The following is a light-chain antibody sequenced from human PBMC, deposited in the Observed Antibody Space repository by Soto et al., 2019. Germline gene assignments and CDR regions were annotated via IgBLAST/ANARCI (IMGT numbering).Light chain of an antibody. Sequence: QSVLTQPASVSGSPGQSITISCTGTSSDVGAYNHVSWYQHHPGKAPKLMIYDVSNRPSWVSNRFSGSKSGYTASLTISGLLAEDEADYYCNSHTISNTRVFGTGTKVTVL. CDR2: DVS. CDR1: SSDVGAYNH. CDR3: NSHTISNTRV. J-gene: IGLJ1*01. V-gene: IGLV2-14*01.